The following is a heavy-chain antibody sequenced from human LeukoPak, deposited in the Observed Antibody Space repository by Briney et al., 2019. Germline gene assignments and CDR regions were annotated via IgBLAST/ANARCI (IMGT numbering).Heavy chain of an antibody. CDR3: AKAPVTTCSGAYCYPFDY. Sequence: GGSLRLSCAASGFIFSSYGMHWVRQAPGKGLEWVSAISVSGNTYHADSVKSRFTISRDSSKNTLYLQMNRLRAEDAAVYYCAKAPVTTCSGAYCYPFDYWGQGTLVTVSS. V-gene: IGHV3-23*01. CDR1: GFIFSSYG. D-gene: IGHD2-21*01. J-gene: IGHJ4*02. CDR2: ISVSGNT.